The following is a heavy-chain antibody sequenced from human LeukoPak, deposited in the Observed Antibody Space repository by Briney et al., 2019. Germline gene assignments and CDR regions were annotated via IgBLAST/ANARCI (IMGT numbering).Heavy chain of an antibody. V-gene: IGHV3-66*02. CDR1: GFTVSSSY. Sequence: QPGGSLRLSCAASGFTVSSSYMSWVRQAPGKRLEWVSVIYSGGSTYYADSVKGRFTISRDNSKNTLYLQMNSLRAEDTAVYYCARARVGAYDYWGQGTLVTVSS. CDR3: ARARVGAYDY. J-gene: IGHJ4*02. CDR2: IYSGGST. D-gene: IGHD1-26*01.